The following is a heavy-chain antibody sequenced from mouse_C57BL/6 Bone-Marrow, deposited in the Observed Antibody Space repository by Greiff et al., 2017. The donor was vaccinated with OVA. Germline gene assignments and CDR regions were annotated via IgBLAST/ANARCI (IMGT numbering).Heavy chain of an antibody. D-gene: IGHD2-12*01. V-gene: IGHV1-62-2*01. CDR2: FYPGSGSI. Sequence: QVQLQQSGAELVKPGASVKLSCKASGYTFTEYTIHWVKQRSGQGLEWIGWFYPGSGSIKYNEKFKDKATLTADKSSSTVYMELSRLTSEDSAVDVWARDEEGLRRGYAMDYWGQGTSVTVSS. J-gene: IGHJ4*01. CDR3: ARDEEGLRRGYAMDY. CDR1: GYTFTEYT.